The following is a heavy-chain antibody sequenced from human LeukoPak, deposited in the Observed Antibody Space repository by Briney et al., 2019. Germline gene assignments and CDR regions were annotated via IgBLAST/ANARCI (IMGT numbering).Heavy chain of an antibody. CDR1: GYTFTSYG. V-gene: IGHV1-18*04. J-gene: IGHJ5*02. D-gene: IGHD1-1*01. CDR3: ARAKGLGVRWGSTTGTRNWFDP. CDR2: ISAYNGNT. Sequence: ASVKVSCKASGYTFTSYGISWVRQAPGQGLEWMGWISAYNGNTNYAQKLQGRVTMTTDTSTSTAYMELRSLRSDDTAVYYCARAKGLGVRWGSTTGTRNWFDPWGQGTLVTVSS.